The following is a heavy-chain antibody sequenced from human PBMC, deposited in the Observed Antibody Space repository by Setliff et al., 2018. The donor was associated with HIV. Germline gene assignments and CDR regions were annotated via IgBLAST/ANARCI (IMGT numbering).Heavy chain of an antibody. V-gene: IGHV4-34*01. CDR3: ARLTTTYYYDSSAYYHPV. CDR2: INHSGST. Sequence: SETLSLTCAVYGGSFTNYFWSWIRQSPGKGLEWIGEINHSGSTNYNPSLKSRVTISVDTSKNQFSLKLSSVTAADTAVFYCARLTTTYYYDSSAYYHPVWGQGTLVTVSS. CDR1: GGSFTNYF. D-gene: IGHD3-22*01. J-gene: IGHJ4*02.